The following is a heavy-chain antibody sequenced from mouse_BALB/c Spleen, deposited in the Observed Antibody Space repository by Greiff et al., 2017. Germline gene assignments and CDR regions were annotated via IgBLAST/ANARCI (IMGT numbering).Heavy chain of an antibody. Sequence: QVQLQQPGAELVRPGASVKLSCKASGYTFTSYWINWVKQRPGQGLEWIGNIYPSDSYTNYNQKFKDKATLTVDKSSSTAYMQLSSPTSEDSAVYYCTRSRYDAWFAYWGQGTLVTVSA. D-gene: IGHD2-14*01. CDR3: TRSRYDAWFAY. CDR1: GYTFTSYW. J-gene: IGHJ3*01. V-gene: IGHV1-69*02. CDR2: IYPSDSYT.